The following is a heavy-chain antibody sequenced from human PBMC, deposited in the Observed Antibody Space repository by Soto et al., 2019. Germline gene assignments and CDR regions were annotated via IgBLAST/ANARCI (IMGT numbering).Heavy chain of an antibody. CDR3: ARDPTYCSSTSCPPVA. J-gene: IGHJ5*02. D-gene: IGHD2-2*01. V-gene: IGHV3-21*01. CDR1: GFTFSSYS. CDR2: ISSSSSYI. Sequence: GGSLRLSCAASGFTFSSYSMNWVRQAPGKGLEWVSSISSSSSYIYYVDSVKGRFTISRDNAKNSLYLQMNSLRAEDTAVYYCARDPTYCSSTSCPPVAWGQGTLVTVSS.